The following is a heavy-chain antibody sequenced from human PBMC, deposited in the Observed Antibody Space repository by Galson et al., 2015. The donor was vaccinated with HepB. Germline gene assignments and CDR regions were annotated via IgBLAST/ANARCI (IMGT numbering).Heavy chain of an antibody. D-gene: IGHD3-10*01. Sequence: SLRLSCAASGFTFRTYAMHWVRQAPGKGLEWVAVISYDGSKEYYADSVKGRFTISRDNPKNTLHLQMNSLRPEDTAVYYSWVGGVSFGELEFDHWGQGTLVTVSS. J-gene: IGHJ4*02. CDR1: GFTFRTYA. V-gene: IGHV3-30-3*01. CDR2: ISYDGSKE. CDR3: WVGGVSFGELEFDH.